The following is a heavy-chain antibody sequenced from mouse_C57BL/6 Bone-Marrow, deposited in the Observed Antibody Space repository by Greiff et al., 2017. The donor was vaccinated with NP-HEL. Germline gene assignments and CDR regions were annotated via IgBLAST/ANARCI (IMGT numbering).Heavy chain of an antibody. CDR3: TTDDYDPSWFAY. V-gene: IGHV14-4*01. CDR2: IDPENGDT. CDR1: GFNIKDDY. D-gene: IGHD2-4*01. Sequence: EVQLQQSGAELVRPGASVKLSCTASGFNIKDDYMHWVKPRPEQGLEWIGWIDPENGDTEYASKFQGKATITADTSSNTAYLQLSSLTSEDTAVYYCTTDDYDPSWFAYWGQWTLVTVSA. J-gene: IGHJ3*01.